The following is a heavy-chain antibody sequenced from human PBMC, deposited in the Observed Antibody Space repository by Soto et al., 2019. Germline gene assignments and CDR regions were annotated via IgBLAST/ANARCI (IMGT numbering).Heavy chain of an antibody. Sequence: EVQLVESGGGLVQPGGSLRLSCAASGFTFTNLWIYWVRQTPEKGLVWVAGINGDGTITAYADSVKGRFTISRDNAKSTLYLQMNSLTSEYTALDYCVRDFRWGQGTLVTVSS. CDR1: GFTFTNLW. V-gene: IGHV3-74*01. J-gene: IGHJ1*01. CDR2: INGDGTIT. CDR3: VRDFR.